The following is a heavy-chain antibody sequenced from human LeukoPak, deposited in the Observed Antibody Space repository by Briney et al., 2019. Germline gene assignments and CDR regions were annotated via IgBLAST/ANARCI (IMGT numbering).Heavy chain of an antibody. CDR1: GYSISSGHY. D-gene: IGHD6-6*01. J-gene: IGHJ4*02. CDR2: MFHSGST. CDR3: ARIAARPRDYFDY. Sequence: PSETLSLTCTVSGYSISSGHYWAWIRQSPEKGLEWIASMFHSGSTYYNPSLKSRVTTSADTSKNEFSLKLSSVTAADTAVYYCARIAARPRDYFDYWGQGTLVTVSS. V-gene: IGHV4-38-2*02.